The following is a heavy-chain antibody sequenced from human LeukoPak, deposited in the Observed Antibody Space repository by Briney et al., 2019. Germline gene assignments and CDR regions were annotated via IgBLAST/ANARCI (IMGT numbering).Heavy chain of an antibody. V-gene: IGHV3-33*01. CDR3: ARDWHHDSRGPHLDY. D-gene: IGHD3-22*01. Sequence: GGSLRLSCAASGFTFSSYGMHWVRQAPGKGLEWVAVIWYDGSNKYYADSVKGRFTISRDNSKNTLYLQMNSLRAEDTAVYYCARDWHHDSRGPHLDYWGQGTLVTVSS. CDR2: IWYDGSNK. CDR1: GFTFSSYG. J-gene: IGHJ4*02.